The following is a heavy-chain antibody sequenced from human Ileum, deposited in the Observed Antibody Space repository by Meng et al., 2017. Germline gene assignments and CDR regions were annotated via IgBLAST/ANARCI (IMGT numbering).Heavy chain of an antibody. Sequence: QVELQPGGEGLLKPPETLSLTCAVYGGSFSGYYWSWIRQPPGKGLEWIGEINHSGSTNYNPSLKSRVTISVDTSKNQFSLKLSSVTAADTAVYYCARGRYGDSRRGGYFQHWGQGTLVTVSS. D-gene: IGHD4-17*01. V-gene: IGHV4-34*01. CDR1: GGSFSGYY. CDR3: ARGRYGDSRRGGYFQH. CDR2: INHSGST. J-gene: IGHJ1*01.